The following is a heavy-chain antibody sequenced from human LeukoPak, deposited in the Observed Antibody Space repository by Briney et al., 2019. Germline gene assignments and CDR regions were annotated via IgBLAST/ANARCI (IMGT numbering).Heavy chain of an antibody. Sequence: GGSLRLSCAASGLTISNSAMTWVRQAPGKGLEWVSSISGTDGSTYYADSVKGRFTISRDNSKNTLYLQMNSLRSEDTAVYYCAKGVGSCNFGGQGTLVTVSS. J-gene: IGHJ4*02. CDR3: AKGVGSCNF. D-gene: IGHD2-2*01. CDR1: GLTISNSA. V-gene: IGHV3-23*01. CDR2: ISGTDGST.